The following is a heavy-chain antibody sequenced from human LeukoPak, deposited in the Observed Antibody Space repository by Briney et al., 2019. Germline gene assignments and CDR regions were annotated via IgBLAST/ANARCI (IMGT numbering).Heavy chain of an antibody. J-gene: IGHJ6*03. V-gene: IGHV4-38-2*01. Sequence: SETLSLTCAVSGYSISSGYYWVWIRPPPGRGLEWIGSLYHSDSAYYNTSLRSRVSMSVDTSKNQFSLTLSFVTAADTAVYYCARQHDSYYYYYIDVWGSGTTVTVSS. CDR3: ARQHDSYYYYYIDV. CDR1: GYSISSGYY. CDR2: LYHSDSA.